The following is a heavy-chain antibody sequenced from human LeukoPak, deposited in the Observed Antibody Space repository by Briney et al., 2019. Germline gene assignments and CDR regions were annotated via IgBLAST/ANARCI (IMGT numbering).Heavy chain of an antibody. CDR1: GGSFSGYY. Sequence: SETLSLTCAVYGGSFSGYYWSWIRQPPGKGLEWIGEINHSGSTNYNPSLKSRVTISVDTSKNQFSLKLSSVTAADTAVYFCASAQYIIWGQGTLVTVSS. D-gene: IGHD3-10*01. CDR3: ASAQYII. J-gene: IGHJ4*02. CDR2: INHSGST. V-gene: IGHV4-34*01.